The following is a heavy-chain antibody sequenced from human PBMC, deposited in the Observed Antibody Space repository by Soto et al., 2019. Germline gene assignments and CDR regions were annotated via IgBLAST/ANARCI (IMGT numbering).Heavy chain of an antibody. CDR1: GGSISSYY. CDR3: ARETKNTSMVTL. Sequence: SETLSLTCTVSGGSISSYYWTWIRQPPGKGLEWIGYIYYKGTTNYNPSLKSRVTISVDTSKKQFSLKLSSVTAADTAVYYCARETKNTSMVTLWGQGTLVTVSS. D-gene: IGHD5-18*01. J-gene: IGHJ4*02. V-gene: IGHV4-59*01. CDR2: IYYKGTT.